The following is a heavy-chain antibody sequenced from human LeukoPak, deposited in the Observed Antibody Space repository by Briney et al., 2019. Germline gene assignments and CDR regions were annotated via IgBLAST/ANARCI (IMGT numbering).Heavy chain of an antibody. Sequence: GASVKVSCKASGYTFTSYYMHWVRQAPGQGLEWMGIINPSGGSTSYAQKFQGRVTMTRDMSTSTVYMELSSLRSEDTAVYYCATPSPNYYDSSGYYGAFDIWGQGTMVTVSS. J-gene: IGHJ3*02. CDR3: ATPSPNYYDSSGYYGAFDI. D-gene: IGHD3-22*01. CDR2: INPSGGST. V-gene: IGHV1-46*01. CDR1: GYTFTSYY.